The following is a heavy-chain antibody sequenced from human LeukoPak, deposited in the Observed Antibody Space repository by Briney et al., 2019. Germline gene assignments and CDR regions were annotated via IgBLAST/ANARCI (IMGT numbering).Heavy chain of an antibody. CDR1: GFTFSSYA. CDR2: ISGSGGST. V-gene: IGHV3-23*01. CDR3: AKLAYSSGWVGGFDY. Sequence: GGSLRLSCAASGFTFSSYAMSWVRQAPGRGLEWVSAISGSGGSTYYADSVKGRFTISRDNSKNTLYLQMNSLRAEDTAVYYCAKLAYSSGWVGGFDYWGQGTLVTVSS. D-gene: IGHD6-19*01. J-gene: IGHJ4*02.